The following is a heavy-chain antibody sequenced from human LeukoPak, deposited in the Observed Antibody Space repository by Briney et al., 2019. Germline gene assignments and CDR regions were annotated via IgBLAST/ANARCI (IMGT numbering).Heavy chain of an antibody. CDR3: ASFIAAAGQRDFYYYYYMDV. Sequence: GASVKVSCKASGYTFTGYYMHWVRQAPGQGLEWMGRINPNSGGTNYAQKFQGRVTMTRDTSISTAYMELSRLRSDDTAVYYCASFIAAAGQRDFYYYYYMDVRGKGTTVTVSS. CDR1: GYTFTGYY. V-gene: IGHV1-2*06. D-gene: IGHD6-13*01. J-gene: IGHJ6*03. CDR2: INPNSGGT.